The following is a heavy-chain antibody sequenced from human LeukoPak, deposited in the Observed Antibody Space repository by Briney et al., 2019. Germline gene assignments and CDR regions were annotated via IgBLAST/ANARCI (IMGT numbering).Heavy chain of an antibody. V-gene: IGHV3-23*01. CDR2: MRGRGGNT. J-gene: IGHJ4*02. CDR1: GFIFTNHP. D-gene: IGHD3-16*01. Sequence: GGSLRLSCAASGFIFTNHPMTWVRQAPGKGLEWVSGMRGRGGNTYYAGSGEGRFTISRDKSKKTLYMQMNSLRAEETAVYYCAKGFRLGTYPLDYWGQGTLVTVSS. CDR3: AKGFRLGTYPLDY.